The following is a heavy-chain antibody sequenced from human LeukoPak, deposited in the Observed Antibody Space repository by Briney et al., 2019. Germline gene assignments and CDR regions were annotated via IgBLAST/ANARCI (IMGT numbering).Heavy chain of an antibody. Sequence: GGSLRLSCAASGFTFSSYAMSWVRQAPGRGLEWVSVIYSDGSTYYADSVKGRFTISRDNSKNTLYLQMNSLRAEDTAVYFCARRPDYGGTPTFDYWGQGTLVTVSS. CDR3: ARRPDYGGTPTFDY. D-gene: IGHD4-23*01. J-gene: IGHJ4*02. CDR1: GFTFSSYA. CDR2: IYSDGST. V-gene: IGHV3-66*01.